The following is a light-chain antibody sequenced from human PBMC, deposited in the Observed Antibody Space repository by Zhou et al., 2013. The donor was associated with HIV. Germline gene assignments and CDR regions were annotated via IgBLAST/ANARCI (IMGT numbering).Light chain of an antibody. CDR1: QSVSSY. CDR3: QQSYSTLWT. CDR2: AAS. Sequence: DIQMTQSPSSLSASVGDRVTITCRASQSVSSYLNWYQQKPGKAPKLLIYAASSLQGGVSSRFSGSGSGTDFTHAISSLQPEDSATYYCQQSYSTLWTFGQGTKVEIK. J-gene: IGKJ1*01. V-gene: IGKV1-39*01.